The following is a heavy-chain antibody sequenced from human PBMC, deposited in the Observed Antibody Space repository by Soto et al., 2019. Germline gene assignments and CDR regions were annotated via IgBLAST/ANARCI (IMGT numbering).Heavy chain of an antibody. J-gene: IGHJ4*02. Sequence: VQLLESGGGLVQPGGSLRLSCAASGFTFSSYAMGWVRQAPGKGLEWVSGIDGSGGDKSFAASVKGRFTISRDNSKNRLYLHMYGLRAEDTARYYCAKEIVAAAYAETSPFDLWGQGNLVTVSS. CDR3: AKEIVAAAYAETSPFDL. CDR1: GFTFSSYA. CDR2: IDGSGGDK. D-gene: IGHD2-15*01. V-gene: IGHV3-23*01.